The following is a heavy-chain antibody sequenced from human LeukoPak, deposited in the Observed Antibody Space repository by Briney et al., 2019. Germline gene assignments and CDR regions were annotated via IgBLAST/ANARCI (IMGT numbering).Heavy chain of an antibody. J-gene: IGHJ4*02. D-gene: IGHD3-16*01. V-gene: IGHV4-4*02. CDR1: GGSIGASINSPNW. Sequence: PSETLSLTCTVSGGSIGASINSPNWWSWVRQPPGKGLEWIGEIFHSGSTNYNPSLKSRVTMSVDKSKNRFSLNLTSVTAADTAVYYCARDHRVGGSTPQPRFDYWGQGALVTVSS. CDR3: ARDHRVGGSTPQPRFDY. CDR2: IFHSGST.